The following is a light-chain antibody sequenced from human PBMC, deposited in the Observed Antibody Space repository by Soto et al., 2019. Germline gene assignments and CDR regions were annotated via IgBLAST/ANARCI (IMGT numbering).Light chain of an antibody. V-gene: IGLV2-11*01. J-gene: IGLJ1*01. CDR3: ISYTSSSPYV. Sequence: QSALTQPRSVSGSPGQSVTISCTGTSSDVGGYNYVSWYQQHPGKAPKLMIYDVSKRPSGVPDRFSGSKSGNTASLTISGLQAEDEADYYCISYTSSSPYVFGTGTKVTVL. CDR2: DVS. CDR1: SSDVGGYNY.